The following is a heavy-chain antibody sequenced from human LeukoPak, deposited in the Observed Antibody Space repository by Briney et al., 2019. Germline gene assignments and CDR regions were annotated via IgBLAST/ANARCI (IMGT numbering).Heavy chain of an antibody. CDR1: GGSISSYY. D-gene: IGHD1-26*01. CDR3: ARHQSLSGSYSYYYGMDV. J-gene: IGHJ6*02. Sequence: PSEALSLTCTVSGGSISSYYWSWIRQPPGKGLEWIGYIYYSGSTNYNPSLKSRVTISVDTSKNQFSLKLSSVTAADTAVYYCARHQSLSGSYSYYYGMDVWGQGTTVTVSS. CDR2: IYYSGST. V-gene: IGHV4-59*08.